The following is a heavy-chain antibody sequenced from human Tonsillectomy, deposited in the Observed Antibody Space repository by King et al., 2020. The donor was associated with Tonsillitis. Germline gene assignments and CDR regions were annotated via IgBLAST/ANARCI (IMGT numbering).Heavy chain of an antibody. CDR1: GFSFSSYA. CDR3: AKESTVTRAFEY. D-gene: IGHD4-17*01. J-gene: IGHJ4*02. V-gene: IGHV3-23*04. Sequence: VQLVESGGDLVQPGGSLRLSCAAPGFSFSSYAMSWVRQAPGTGLEWVSRLSGSGGSTNYADTVKGRFTISRDNSENTLYLQMNNLRAEDTAMYYCAKESTVTRAFEYWGQGTLVTVSS. CDR2: LSGSGGST.